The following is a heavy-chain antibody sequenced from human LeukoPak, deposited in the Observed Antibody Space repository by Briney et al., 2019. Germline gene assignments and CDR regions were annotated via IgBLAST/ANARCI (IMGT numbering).Heavy chain of an antibody. Sequence: ASVKVSCKASGYTFTGYYMHRVRQAPGQGLEWMGWINPNSGGTNYAQKFQGRVTMTRDTSISTAYMELSRLRSDDTAVYYCARDGSYSSSWYRYYYYGMDVWGQGTTVTVSS. V-gene: IGHV1-2*02. D-gene: IGHD6-13*01. CDR2: INPNSGGT. CDR3: ARDGSYSSSWYRYYYYGMDV. J-gene: IGHJ6*02. CDR1: GYTFTGYY.